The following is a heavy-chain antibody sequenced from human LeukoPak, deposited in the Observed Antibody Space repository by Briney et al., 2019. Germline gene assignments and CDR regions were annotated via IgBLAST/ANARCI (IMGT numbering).Heavy chain of an antibody. CDR2: ISSSSSYI. CDR3: ARDMHYYDSSGYYSTPEYFQH. V-gene: IGHV3-21*01. D-gene: IGHD3-22*01. Sequence: GGSLRLSCAASGFTFSSYSMNWVRQAPGKGLEWVSSISSSSSYIYYADSVKGRFTISRDNAKNSLYLQMNSLRAEDTAVYYCARDMHYYDSSGYYSTPEYFQHWGQGTLVTVSS. CDR1: GFTFSSYS. J-gene: IGHJ1*01.